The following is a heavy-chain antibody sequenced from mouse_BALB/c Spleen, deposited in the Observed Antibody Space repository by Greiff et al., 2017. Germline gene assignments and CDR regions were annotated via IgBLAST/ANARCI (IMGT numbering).Heavy chain of an antibody. Sequence: EVQLVESGGGLVKPGGSLKLSCAASGFTFSSYAMSWVRQTPEKRLEWVASISSGGSTYYPDSVKGRFTISRDNARNILYLQMSSLRSEDTAMYYCAREAHYYGNPYYFDYWGQGTTLTVSS. J-gene: IGHJ2*01. D-gene: IGHD1-2*01. V-gene: IGHV5-6-5*01. CDR1: GFTFSSYA. CDR3: AREAHYYGNPYYFDY. CDR2: ISSGGST.